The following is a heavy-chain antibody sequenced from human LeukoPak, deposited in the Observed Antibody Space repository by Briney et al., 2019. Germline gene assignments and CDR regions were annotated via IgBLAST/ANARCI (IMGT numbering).Heavy chain of an antibody. CDR2: ISYDGSNK. Sequence: GGSLRLSCAASGFTFSSYGMHWFRQAPGKGLEWVAVISYDGSNKYYADSVKGRFTISRDNSKNTLYLQMNSLRAEDTAVYYCAKFGPYSGSYYTFDYWGQGTLVTVSS. D-gene: IGHD1-26*01. CDR3: AKFGPYSGSYYTFDY. CDR1: GFTFSSYG. J-gene: IGHJ4*02. V-gene: IGHV3-30*18.